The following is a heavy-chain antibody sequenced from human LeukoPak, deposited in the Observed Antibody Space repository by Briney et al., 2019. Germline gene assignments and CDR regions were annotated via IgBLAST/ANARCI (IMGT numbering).Heavy chain of an antibody. CDR3: ARIPLGYSGAYYFDY. Sequence: PSETLSLTCTVSCGSISGSIRSYYWSWLRQPPGKGLEWIGYISSSGSVNDNPSLRSRVTISVDTSKNQFFLNLSSVSAADTAVYYCARIPLGYSGAYYFDYWGQGTLVTVSP. V-gene: IGHV4-4*09. CDR1: CGSISGSIRSYY. CDR2: ISSSGSV. J-gene: IGHJ4*02. D-gene: IGHD5-12*01.